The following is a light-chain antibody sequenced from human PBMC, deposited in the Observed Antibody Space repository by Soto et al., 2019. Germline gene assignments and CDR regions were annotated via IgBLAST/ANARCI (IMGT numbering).Light chain of an antibody. Sequence: EIVLTQSPGTLSLSPGERATLSCRASQSVGTYLAWYQQKPGQAPRLLIYGASSRATGIPDRFSGSGAGTDFTLTISRLEPEDFAVYYGQQYVSTPLTFGGGTKVEIK. J-gene: IGKJ4*01. CDR1: QSVGTY. CDR3: QQYVSTPLT. V-gene: IGKV3-20*01. CDR2: GAS.